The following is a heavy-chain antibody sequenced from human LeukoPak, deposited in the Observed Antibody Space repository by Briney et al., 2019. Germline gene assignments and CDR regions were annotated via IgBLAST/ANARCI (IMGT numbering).Heavy chain of an antibody. D-gene: IGHD3-9*01. CDR3: TTLYYDILTGYWPELVLDL. CDR1: GFTFSNAW. V-gene: IGHV3-15*01. J-gene: IGHJ5*02. Sequence: GGSLRLSCAASGFTFSNAWMSWVRQAPGKGLEWVGRIKSKTDGGTTDYAAPVKGRFTISRDDSKNTLYLQMNSLKTEDTAVYYCTTLYYDILTGYWPELVLDLWGQGTLVTVSS. CDR2: IKSKTDGGTT.